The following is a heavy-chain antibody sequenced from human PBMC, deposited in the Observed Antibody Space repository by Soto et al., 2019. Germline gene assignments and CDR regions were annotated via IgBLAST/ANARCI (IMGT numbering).Heavy chain of an antibody. CDR2: ISHSGIT. Sequence: PSETLSLTCAVSGGSITSANWWTWVRQPPGGGLEWIGEISHSGITNYKASLKGRVTMSVDKTKNDVSLKLTSVTAADTAVYYCARVLRGWFDPWGQGTPVTVSS. V-gene: IGHV4-4*02. CDR3: ARVLRGWFDP. CDR1: GGSITSANW. J-gene: IGHJ5*02.